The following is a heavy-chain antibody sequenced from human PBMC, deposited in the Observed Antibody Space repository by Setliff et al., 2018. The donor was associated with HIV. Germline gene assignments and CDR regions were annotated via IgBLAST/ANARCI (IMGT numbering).Heavy chain of an antibody. J-gene: IGHJ5*02. CDR2: IRYDGSNK. Sequence: GGSLRLSCVGSGFSFSSYSMSWVRRAPGKGLEWVSFIRYDGSNKKYADSVKGRFSISRDNADNSLYLQMNSLTSDDTAIYYCERDMFEIWERSLAKGDEFDPWGQGSLVTVSS. V-gene: IGHV3-30*02. CDR3: ERDMFEIWERSLAKGDEFDP. CDR1: GFSFSSYS. D-gene: IGHD3-10*02.